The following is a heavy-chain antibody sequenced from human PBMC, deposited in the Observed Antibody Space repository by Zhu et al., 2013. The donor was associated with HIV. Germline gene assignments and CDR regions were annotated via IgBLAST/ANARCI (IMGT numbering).Heavy chain of an antibody. J-gene: IGHJ4*02. V-gene: IGHV1-46*01. CDR3: AREVRGSGSYSFDY. CDR1: GYTFTNYY. CDR2: INPRDGGT. Sequence: QVQLVQSGAEVKKPGASVKISCKASGYTFTNYYIQWVRQAPGQGLEWMGLINPRDGGTIYPQKFQGRVTLTRDTFTSRVFMELSSLRSEDTAVYYCAREVRGSGSYSFDYWGQGTLVTVSS. D-gene: IGHD3-10*01.